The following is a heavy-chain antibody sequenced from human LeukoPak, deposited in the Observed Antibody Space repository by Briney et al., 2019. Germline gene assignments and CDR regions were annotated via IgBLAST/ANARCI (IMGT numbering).Heavy chain of an antibody. D-gene: IGHD5-24*01. CDR1: GFPFSSHG. CDR2: ISPGGGPT. J-gene: IGHJ4*02. V-gene: IGHV3-23*01. Sequence: GGSLRLSCAGSGFPFSSHGMNWVRQAPGKGLEWVSGISPGGGPTYYADSVRGRFTISRDDSKNTLYLQMKNLRAEDTAVYYCAKDDAWLQYGNWGRGTMVTVSS. CDR3: AKDDAWLQYGN.